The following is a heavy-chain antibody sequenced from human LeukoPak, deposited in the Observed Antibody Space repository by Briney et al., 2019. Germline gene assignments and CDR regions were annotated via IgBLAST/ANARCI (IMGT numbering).Heavy chain of an antibody. Sequence: KPSETLSLTCAVYGGSFSGYYWSWIRQPPGKGLEWIGEINHSGSTNYNPSLKSRVTISVDTSKNQFSLKLSSVTAADTAVYYCARGRGSSWTDKYFQHWGQGTLVTVSS. CDR2: INHSGST. CDR3: ARGRGSSWTDKYFQH. CDR1: GGSFSGYY. D-gene: IGHD6-13*01. J-gene: IGHJ1*01. V-gene: IGHV4-34*01.